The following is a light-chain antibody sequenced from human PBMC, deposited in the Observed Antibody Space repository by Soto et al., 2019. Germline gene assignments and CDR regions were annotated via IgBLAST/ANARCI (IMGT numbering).Light chain of an antibody. V-gene: IGKV3-15*01. CDR3: QQYNVWPLT. J-gene: IGKJ4*01. CDR1: QSISSN. Sequence: EIVMTQPPATLSVSPGERATLSCRASQSISSNLAWYQQKPGQTPKLLIYLASTRATGIPARFSGGGSGTEFTLTISSLQSEDFAVYYCQQYNVWPLTFGGGTKVEFK. CDR2: LAS.